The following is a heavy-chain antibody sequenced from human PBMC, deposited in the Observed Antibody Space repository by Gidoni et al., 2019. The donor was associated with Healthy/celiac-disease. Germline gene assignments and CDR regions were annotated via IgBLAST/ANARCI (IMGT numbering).Heavy chain of an antibody. D-gene: IGHD3-22*01. CDR1: GGSISSYY. V-gene: IGHV4-59*01. Sequence: QVQLQASGPGLVKPSETLSLTCTVSGGSISSYYWSWIRQPPGKGLEWLGYLYSSGSTNYNPSLKSRGTISVDTSKNQFSLKLSSVTAADTAVYYCARAGGDSSGYYFSRKYYFDYWGQGTLVTVSS. CDR2: LYSSGST. J-gene: IGHJ4*02. CDR3: ARAGGDSSGYYFSRKYYFDY.